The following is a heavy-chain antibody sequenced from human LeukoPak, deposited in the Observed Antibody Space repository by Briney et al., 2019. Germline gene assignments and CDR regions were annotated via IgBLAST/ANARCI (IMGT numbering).Heavy chain of an antibody. CDR3: VRGRDVVATATFFYYGMDV. J-gene: IGHJ6*02. Sequence: GGSLRLSCAASGFTFRGYWMNWVRQAPGKGLEWVANIWEGGSEMHYVDSVKGRFTISGGSAKTSLFLQMNNLRAEDSAVYYCVRGRDVVATATFFYYGMDVWGQGITVIVSS. CDR2: IWEGGSEM. D-gene: IGHD5-12*01. V-gene: IGHV3-7*01. CDR1: GFTFRGYW.